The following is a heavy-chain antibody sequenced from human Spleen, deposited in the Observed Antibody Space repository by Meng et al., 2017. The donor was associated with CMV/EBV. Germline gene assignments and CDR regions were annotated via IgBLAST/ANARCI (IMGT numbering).Heavy chain of an antibody. J-gene: IGHJ6*02. Sequence: ASVKVSCKASGYTFTGYYIHWVRQAPGQGLEWMGWINPSSGGTKYAQKFQGRVTMTRDTSISTAYMELSRLRSDDTAVYYCARGGVAAGYYYYYGMDVWGQGTTVTVSS. CDR1: GYTFTGYY. CDR2: INPSSGGT. CDR3: ARGGVAAGYYYYYGMDV. V-gene: IGHV1-2*02. D-gene: IGHD6-13*01.